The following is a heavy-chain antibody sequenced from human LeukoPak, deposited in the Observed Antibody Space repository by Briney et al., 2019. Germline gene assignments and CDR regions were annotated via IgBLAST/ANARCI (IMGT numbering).Heavy chain of an antibody. CDR1: GFTFSSYW. J-gene: IGHJ3*02. CDR3: ARGNTANDAFDN. V-gene: IGHV3-7*03. Sequence: GGSLRLSCAVSGFTFSSYWMSWVRQAPGKGLEWVANIKQDGSEKYYVDSVKGRFTISRDNAKNSLYLQMNSLRAEDTAVYYCARGNTANDAFDNWGQGTMVTVSS. CDR2: IKQDGSEK.